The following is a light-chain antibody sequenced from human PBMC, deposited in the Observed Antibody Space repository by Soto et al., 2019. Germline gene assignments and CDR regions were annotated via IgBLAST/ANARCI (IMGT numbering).Light chain of an antibody. Sequence: QSVLTQPRSVSGSPGQSVTISCTGTSSDVGGYNYVSWYQQHPGKAPKLMIYDVSKRPSGVPDRFSGSKSGNTASLTISGLQAEDEADYYCQSYDRSLGGSDVFGSGTKVTVL. CDR3: QSYDRSLGGSDV. CDR1: SSDVGGYNY. V-gene: IGLV2-11*01. J-gene: IGLJ1*01. CDR2: DVS.